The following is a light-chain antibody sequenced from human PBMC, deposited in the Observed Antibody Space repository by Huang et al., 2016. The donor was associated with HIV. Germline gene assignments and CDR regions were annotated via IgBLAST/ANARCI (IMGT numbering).Light chain of an antibody. CDR2: GAS. CDR3: QQYGSSPS. Sequence: EIVLTPSPGTLSLSPGERATLSCRASQSVSSSYLAWYQQKPGQAPRLLIYGASSRATGIPDRFSGSGSGTDFTLTICRLEPEDFAVYYCQQYGSSPSFGGGTKVEIK. J-gene: IGKJ4*01. CDR1: QSVSSSY. V-gene: IGKV3-20*01.